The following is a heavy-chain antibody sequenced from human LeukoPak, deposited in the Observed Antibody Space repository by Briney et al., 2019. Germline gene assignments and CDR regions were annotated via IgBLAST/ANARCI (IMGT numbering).Heavy chain of an antibody. D-gene: IGHD2-15*01. CDR2: IYPGDSDT. Sequence: GGSLQISCKGSGYIFTSYWIGWVRQMPGKGLEWMGIIYPGDSDTRYSPSFQGQVTISADKSISTAYLQWSSLKASDNAMYYCARRPGYCSGGSCYSGGGGFDYWGQGTLVTVSS. V-gene: IGHV5-51*01. CDR3: ARRPGYCSGGSCYSGGGGFDY. J-gene: IGHJ4*02. CDR1: GYIFTSYW.